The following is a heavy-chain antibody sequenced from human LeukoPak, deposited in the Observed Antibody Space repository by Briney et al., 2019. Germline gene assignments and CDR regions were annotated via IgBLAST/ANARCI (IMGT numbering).Heavy chain of an antibody. CDR1: GFTFSSYA. D-gene: IGHD3-10*01. J-gene: IGHJ1*01. CDR2: ISYDGSNK. Sequence: PGGSLRLSCAASGFTFSSYAMHWVRQAPGRGLEWVAVISYDGSNKYYADSVKGRFTISRDNSKNTLYLQMNSLRAEDTAVYYCSYGSGSPIYFEHWGQGTLVTVSS. V-gene: IGHV3-30-3*01. CDR3: SYGSGSPIYFEH.